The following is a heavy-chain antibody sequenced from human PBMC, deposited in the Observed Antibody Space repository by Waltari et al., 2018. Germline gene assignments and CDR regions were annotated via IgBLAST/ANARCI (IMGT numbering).Heavy chain of an antibody. D-gene: IGHD3-10*01. Sequence: QVQLQQWGAGLLTPSETLSLTCAVYVGSFSGYYWSWIRQPPGKGLEWIGEINHSGGTNYNPSLKSRVTISVDTSKNQFSLKLSSLTAADTAVYYCARAPRYGSGSYWGYWGQGTLVTVSS. CDR3: ARAPRYGSGSYWGY. CDR2: INHSGGT. V-gene: IGHV4-34*01. CDR1: VGSFSGYY. J-gene: IGHJ4*02.